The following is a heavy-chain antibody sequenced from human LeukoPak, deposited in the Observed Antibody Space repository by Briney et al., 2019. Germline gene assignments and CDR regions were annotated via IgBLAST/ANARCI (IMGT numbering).Heavy chain of an antibody. V-gene: IGHV4-39*07. D-gene: IGHD2-2*01. J-gene: IGHJ4*02. CDR3: ARDPHCSTTSCPFDY. CDR2: IYYSGST. CDR1: GGSISSSSYY. Sequence: SGTLSLTCTVSGGSISSSSYYWGWIRQPPGKGLEWIGSIYYSGSTNYNPSLKSRVTILVDTSKNQFSLKLSSVTAADTAVYYCARDPHCSTTSCPFDYWGQGTLVIVSS.